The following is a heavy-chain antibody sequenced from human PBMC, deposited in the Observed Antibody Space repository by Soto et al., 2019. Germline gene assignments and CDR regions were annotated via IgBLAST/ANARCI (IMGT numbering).Heavy chain of an antibody. Sequence: ASVKVSCKASGYTFTGYDMHWVRQAPGQGLEWMGWINPNSGGTNYAQKLQGWVTMTRDTSSSTAYMELSRLRSDDTAVYYCARTGGYDSYYYSGMDVWGQGTTVTVSS. CDR2: INPNSGGT. V-gene: IGHV1-2*04. CDR3: ARTGGYDSYYYSGMDV. J-gene: IGHJ6*02. CDR1: GYTFTGYD. D-gene: IGHD5-12*01.